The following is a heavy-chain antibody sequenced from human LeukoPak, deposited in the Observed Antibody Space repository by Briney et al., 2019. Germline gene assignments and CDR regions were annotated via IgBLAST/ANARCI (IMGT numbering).Heavy chain of an antibody. D-gene: IGHD3-10*01. V-gene: IGHV3-48*01. J-gene: IGHJ3*02. CDR2: ISSSSSTI. Sequence: GGSLRLSCAASGFTFSSYSMNWVRQAPGKGLEWVSYISSSSSTIYYADSVKGRFTISRDNAKNSLYLQMNSLRAEDTAVYYCARADYYGSGGGAFDIWGQGTMVTVSS. CDR1: GFTFSSYS. CDR3: ARADYYGSGGGAFDI.